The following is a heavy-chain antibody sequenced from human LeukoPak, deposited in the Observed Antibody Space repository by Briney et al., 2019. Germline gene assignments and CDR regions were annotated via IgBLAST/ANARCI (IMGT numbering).Heavy chain of an antibody. CDR2: INQDGSEK. D-gene: IGHD6-19*01. CDR3: ASAYSSAWSSDY. Sequence: GGSLRLSCAASGFTFSNYWMSWVRQAPGKGLEWVANINQDGSEKYYVDSVKGRLTISRDNAKNTLYLQMNSLRAEDTAVYYCASAYSSAWSSDYWGQGTLVTVSS. CDR1: GFTFSNYW. V-gene: IGHV3-7*01. J-gene: IGHJ4*02.